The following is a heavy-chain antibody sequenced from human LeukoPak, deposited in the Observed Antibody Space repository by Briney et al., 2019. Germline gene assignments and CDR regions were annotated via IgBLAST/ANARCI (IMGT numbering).Heavy chain of an antibody. J-gene: IGHJ4*02. CDR1: GFMFSDHA. V-gene: IGHV3-30*04. D-gene: IGHD5/OR15-5a*01. CDR2: IGSDGSKK. CDR3: ARQMTSTRLFDA. Sequence: PGGSLSLSCVASGFMFSDHAFHWIRQSPDKGLEWVALIGSDGSKKYYADSVQGRFTVSRENSKNTLFLQMNTLRADDTAFYFCARQMTSTRLFDAWGQGTLVTVSS.